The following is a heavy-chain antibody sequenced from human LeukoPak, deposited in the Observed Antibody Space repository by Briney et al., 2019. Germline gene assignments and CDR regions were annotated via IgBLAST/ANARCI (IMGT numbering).Heavy chain of an antibody. Sequence: PGGSLRLSCAASGFTFSSQGMSWVRQAPGKGLEWVSAITGSGSITYYSDSVKGRFTIPRDNSKNTVYLQLNSLRVEDTAVYYCAKMQGYFDYWGQGTLVTVSS. CDR2: ITGSGSIT. CDR3: AKMQGYFDY. CDR1: GFTFSSQG. J-gene: IGHJ4*02. V-gene: IGHV3-23*01.